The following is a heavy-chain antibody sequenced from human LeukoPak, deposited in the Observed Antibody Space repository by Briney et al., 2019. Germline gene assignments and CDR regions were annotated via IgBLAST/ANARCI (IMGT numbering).Heavy chain of an antibody. V-gene: IGHV3-33*01. Sequence: PGRFLRLSCAASGFTFSSYGMHWVRQAPGKGLGWVAVIWYDGSNKYYADSVKGRFTISRDNSKNTLYLQMNSLRAEDTAVYYCARDGLAYCGGDCYDFDYWGQGTLVTVSS. CDR2: IWYDGSNK. CDR1: GFTFSSYG. J-gene: IGHJ4*02. D-gene: IGHD2-21*02. CDR3: ARDGLAYCGGDCYDFDY.